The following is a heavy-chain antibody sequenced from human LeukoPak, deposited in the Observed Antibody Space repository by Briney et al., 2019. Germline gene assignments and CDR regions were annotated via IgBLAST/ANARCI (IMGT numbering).Heavy chain of an antibody. CDR3: AKDKGGYDWATNDYGDYCLDY. CDR2: IYSGGST. V-gene: IGHV3-66*01. Sequence: GGSLRLSCAASGFTVSSNYMSWVRQAPGKGLGWVSVIYSGGSTYYADSVKGRFTISRDNSKNTLYLQMNSLRAEDTAVYYCAKDKGGYDWATNDYGDYCLDYWGQGTLVTVSS. D-gene: IGHD4-17*01. J-gene: IGHJ4*02. CDR1: GFTVSSNY.